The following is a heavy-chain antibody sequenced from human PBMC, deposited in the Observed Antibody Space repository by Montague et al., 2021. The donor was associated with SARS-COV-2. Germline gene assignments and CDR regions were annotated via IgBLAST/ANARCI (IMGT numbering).Heavy chain of an antibody. V-gene: IGHV4-38-2*02. J-gene: IGHJ3*02. Sequence: SETLSLTCTVSGYSISTGYYWGWIRQPPGKGLEWIGTIYHSGGTYFNPSLKSPGTISVDTSKNQFSLNLSSVTAADTAVYYCAKVAGSHDTFDIWGRGTMVTVSS. CDR2: IYHSGGT. CDR1: GYSISTGYY. D-gene: IGHD6-19*01. CDR3: AKVAGSHDTFDI.